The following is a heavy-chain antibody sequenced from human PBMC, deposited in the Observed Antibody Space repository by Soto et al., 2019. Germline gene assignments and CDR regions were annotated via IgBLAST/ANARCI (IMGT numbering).Heavy chain of an antibody. CDR1: GYTFTSYA. V-gene: IGHV1-18*04. Sequence: QVQLVQSGAEVKRPGASVKVSCKASGYTFTSYAFTWVRQAPGQGLEWMGWISNYNGNTNYAQKLQGIVTMTTDTSTSTAYMELRSLRSDDTAVYFCARAEGTTSDFAYWGQGTLVTVSS. D-gene: IGHD4-17*01. CDR3: ARAEGTTSDFAY. CDR2: ISNYNGNT. J-gene: IGHJ4*02.